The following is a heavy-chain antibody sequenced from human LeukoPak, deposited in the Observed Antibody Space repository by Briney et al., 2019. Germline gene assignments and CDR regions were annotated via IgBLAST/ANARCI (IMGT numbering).Heavy chain of an antibody. CDR3: ARYHGSGSYLSTSIGDY. CDR2: IYYSGST. J-gene: IGHJ4*02. V-gene: IGHV4-39*01. D-gene: IGHD3-10*01. CDR1: GGSISSSSYY. Sequence: PLETLSLTCTVSGGSISSSSYYWGWIRQPPGKGLEWIGSIYYSGSTYYNPSLKSRVTISVDTSKNQFSLKLSSVTAADTAVYYCARYHGSGSYLSTSIGDYWGQGTLVTVSS.